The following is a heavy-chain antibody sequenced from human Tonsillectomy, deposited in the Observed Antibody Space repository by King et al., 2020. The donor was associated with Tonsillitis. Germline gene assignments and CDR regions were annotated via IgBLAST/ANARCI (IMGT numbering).Heavy chain of an antibody. D-gene: IGHD4-17*01. V-gene: IGHV4-30-2*01. CDR3: ARENGDYGGAFDI. Sequence: LQLQESGSGLVKPSQTLSLTCAVSGGSISSCGYSWSWIRQPPGKGLEWIGYIYHSESTYYNPSLKSRVTISVDRSKNKFSLRLGSVTAADTAVYYCARENGDYGGAFDIWGQGTMVTVSS. CDR1: GGSISSCGYS. CDR2: IYHSEST. J-gene: IGHJ3*02.